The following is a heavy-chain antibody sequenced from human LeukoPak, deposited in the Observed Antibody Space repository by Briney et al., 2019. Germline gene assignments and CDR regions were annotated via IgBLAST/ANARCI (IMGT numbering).Heavy chain of an antibody. D-gene: IGHD6-13*01. V-gene: IGHV3-7*01. CDR1: GFTFSDYW. CDR2: IKQDGSEK. J-gene: IGHJ4*02. CDR3: ARAYSSTWHSGDY. Sequence: GGSLRLSCAASGFTFSDYWMNWIRQAPGKGLEWVANIKQDGSEKYCVDSVKGRFTISRDNAKTSLYLQMNSLRAEDTAVYYCARAYSSTWHSGDYWGQGTLVTVSS.